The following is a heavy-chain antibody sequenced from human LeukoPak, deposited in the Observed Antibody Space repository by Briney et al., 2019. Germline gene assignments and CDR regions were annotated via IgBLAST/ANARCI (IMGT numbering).Heavy chain of an antibody. J-gene: IGHJ5*02. CDR1: GFTFSSYA. Sequence: PGGSLRLSCAASGFTFSSYAMSWVRQAPGKGLEWVSAISGSGGSTYYADSVKGRFTISRDNSKNTLYLQMNSLRAEDTAVYYCARWRVRLLWFGESPYNWFDPWGQGTLVTVSS. D-gene: IGHD3-10*01. CDR2: ISGSGGST. V-gene: IGHV3-23*01. CDR3: ARWRVRLLWFGESPYNWFDP.